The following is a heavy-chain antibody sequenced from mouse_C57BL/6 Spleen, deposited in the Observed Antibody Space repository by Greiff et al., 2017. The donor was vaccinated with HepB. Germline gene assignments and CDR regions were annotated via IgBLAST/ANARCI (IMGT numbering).Heavy chain of an antibody. CDR1: GFTFSDYG. D-gene: IGHD2-4*01. V-gene: IGHV5-17*01. CDR3: ASYDYGGFAY. CDR2: ISSGSSTI. J-gene: IGHJ3*01. Sequence: VQLKESGGGLVKPGGSLKLSCAASGFTFSDYGMHWVRQAPEKGLEWVAYISSGSSTIYYADTVKGRFTISRDNAKNTLFLQMTSLRSEDTAMYYCASYDYGGFAYWGQGTLVTVSA.